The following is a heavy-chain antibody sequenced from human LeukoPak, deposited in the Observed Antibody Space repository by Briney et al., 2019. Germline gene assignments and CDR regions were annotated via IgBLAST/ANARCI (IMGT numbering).Heavy chain of an antibody. Sequence: GGSLRLSCAASGFTFSDYYMTWIRQAPGRGLEWISYINGSSSDTNYADSVRGRFTISRDNAKNSLYLLMNSLRVEDTAVYYCARRGTTYCTVDSCHPNWFDPWGQGTLVTVSS. CDR3: ARRGTTYCTVDSCHPNWFDP. J-gene: IGHJ5*02. CDR1: GFTFSDYY. V-gene: IGHV3-11*03. CDR2: INGSSSDT. D-gene: IGHD2-15*01.